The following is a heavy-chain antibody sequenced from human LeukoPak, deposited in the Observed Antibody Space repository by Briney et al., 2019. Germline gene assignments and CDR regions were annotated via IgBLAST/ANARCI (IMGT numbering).Heavy chain of an antibody. Sequence: QPGGSLRLSCAASGFTFSSYWMSWVRQAPGKGLEWVANIRQDGSDKYYVNSVKGRFTISRDNAKNSLYLQMNSLRAEDTAVYYCARDETPPNGYDSYDFWGQGTLVTVST. CDR3: ARDETPPNGYDSYDF. J-gene: IGHJ4*02. CDR1: GFTFSSYW. D-gene: IGHD5-12*01. V-gene: IGHV3-7*01. CDR2: IRQDGSDK.